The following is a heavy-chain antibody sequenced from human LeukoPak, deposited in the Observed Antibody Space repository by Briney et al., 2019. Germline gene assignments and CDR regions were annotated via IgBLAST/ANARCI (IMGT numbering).Heavy chain of an antibody. V-gene: IGHV4-59*01. CDR3: ARDESGGLDY. D-gene: IGHD2-15*01. J-gene: IGHJ4*02. CDR1: GGSISSYY. Sequence: SETLSLTCTVSGGSISSYYWSWIRQPPGKGLEWIGYIYYSGSTNCNPSLKSRVTISVDTSKNQFSLKLSSVTAADTAVYYCARDESGGLDYWGQGTLVTVSS. CDR2: IYYSGST.